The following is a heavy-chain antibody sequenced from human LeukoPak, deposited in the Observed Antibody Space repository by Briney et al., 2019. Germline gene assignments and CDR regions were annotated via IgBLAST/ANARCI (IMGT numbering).Heavy chain of an antibody. D-gene: IGHD6-19*01. V-gene: IGHV4-61*02. J-gene: IGHJ4*02. CDR1: GGSISSGSYY. Sequence: SQTLSLTCTVSGGSISSGSYYWSWIRQPAGKGLEWIGRIYTSGSTNYNPSLKSRVTISVDTSKNQFSLKLSSVTAADTAVYYCARRDSSGWYPDYWGQGTLVTVSS. CDR2: IYTSGST. CDR3: ARRDSSGWYPDY.